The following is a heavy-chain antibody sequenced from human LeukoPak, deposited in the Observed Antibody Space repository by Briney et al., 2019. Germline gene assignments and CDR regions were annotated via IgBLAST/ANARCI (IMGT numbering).Heavy chain of an antibody. J-gene: IGHJ6*03. V-gene: IGHV4-39*07. Sequence: PSETLSLTCTVSGGSISSSSYYWGWIRQPPGQGLEWIGGIYHSGSTYYYPSLKSRVTISVDRSKNQFSMKLSSVTAADTSGYYCARVQDGYDSYFYYMVVWGKGTTVTVSS. CDR3: ARVQDGYDSYFYYMVV. D-gene: IGHD5-24*01. CDR2: IYHSGST. CDR1: GGSISSSSYY.